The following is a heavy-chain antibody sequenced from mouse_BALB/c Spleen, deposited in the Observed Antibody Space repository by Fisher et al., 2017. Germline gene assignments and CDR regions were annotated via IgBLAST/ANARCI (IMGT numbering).Heavy chain of an antibody. J-gene: IGHJ4*01. V-gene: IGHV1-9*01. CDR3: AARASSYYAMDY. D-gene: IGHD3-1*01. Sequence: KFKGNATFTADTSSNTAYMQLRSLTSEDSAVYYCAARASSYYAMDYWGQGTSVTVSS.